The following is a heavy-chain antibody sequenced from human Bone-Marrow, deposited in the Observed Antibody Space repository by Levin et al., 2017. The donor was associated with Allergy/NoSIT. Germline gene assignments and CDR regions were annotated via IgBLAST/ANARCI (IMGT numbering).Heavy chain of an antibody. CDR1: GFIFSNYA. V-gene: IGHV3-23*01. CDR2: ISGSGGNT. Sequence: GESLKISCAASGFIFSNYAMNWVRQAPGKGLEWVSQISGSGGNTHYADSVKGRFTFSRDNSKNTLYLQMNSLRAEDTAVYYCAGYATSASHSSFDYWGQGTLVTVSS. CDR3: AGYATSASHSSFDY. J-gene: IGHJ4*02. D-gene: IGHD2-8*01.